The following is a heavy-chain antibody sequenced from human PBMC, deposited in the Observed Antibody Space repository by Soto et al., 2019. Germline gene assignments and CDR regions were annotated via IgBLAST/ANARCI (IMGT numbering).Heavy chain of an antibody. D-gene: IGHD2-8*01. CDR2: ISAYNGNT. CDR3: ARWSGGYCTNGVCHGGNYYYGMDV. J-gene: IGHJ6*02. V-gene: IGHV1-18*01. Sequence: RASVKVSCKASGYTFTSYGISWVRQAPGQGLEWMGWISAYNGNTNYAQKLQGRVTMTTDTSTSTAYMELRSLRSDDTAVYYCARWSGGYCTNGVCHGGNYYYGMDVWGQGTTVTVS. CDR1: GYTFTSYG.